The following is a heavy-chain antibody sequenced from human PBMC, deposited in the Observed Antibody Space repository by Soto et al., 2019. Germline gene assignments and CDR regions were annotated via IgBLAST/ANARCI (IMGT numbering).Heavy chain of an antibody. CDR1: GYSFDSFG. D-gene: IGHD1-26*01. Sequence: QLVQSGAEVKKPGASMKVSCQASGYSFDSFGISWVRQAPGQGLEWMGRVNAHNHITKYAQKFQDRVTITRDTSTSTDYLEVRSLRSDDTAVYYCARYLRVGANSDACDVWGQGTMVTVSS. J-gene: IGHJ3*01. CDR3: ARYLRVGANSDACDV. CDR2: VNAHNHIT. V-gene: IGHV1-18*01.